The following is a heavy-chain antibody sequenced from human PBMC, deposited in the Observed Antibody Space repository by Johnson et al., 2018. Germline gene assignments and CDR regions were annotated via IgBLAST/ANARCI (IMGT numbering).Heavy chain of an antibody. Sequence: QVQLVQSGGGVVQPGRSLRLSCAASGFTFTSYGMHWVRQAPGKGLEWVAVLWYDGTKKYYADSVKGRFTISRDNSRNKRYLQMTSLRAEYTAVYYCARDLENWGRRGMDVWGQGTTVTVSS. CDR3: ARDLENWGRRGMDV. CDR1: GFTFTSYG. D-gene: IGHD7-27*01. V-gene: IGHV3-33*01. CDR2: LWYDGTKK. J-gene: IGHJ6*02.